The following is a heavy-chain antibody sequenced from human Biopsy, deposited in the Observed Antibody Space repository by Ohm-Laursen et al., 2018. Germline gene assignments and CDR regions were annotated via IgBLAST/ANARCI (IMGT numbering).Heavy chain of an antibody. Sequence: SETLSLTCAVYGESFNGYYWSWIRQTPGKGLEWIGEINHSGRTNYNPSLKSRFTISVDTSKNQFSLKVSYVTAADTAVYYCVRGVDYYDPYHYYALDVWGQGTTVTVSS. V-gene: IGHV4-34*01. D-gene: IGHD3-22*01. J-gene: IGHJ6*02. CDR2: INHSGRT. CDR3: VRGVDYYDPYHYYALDV. CDR1: GESFNGYY.